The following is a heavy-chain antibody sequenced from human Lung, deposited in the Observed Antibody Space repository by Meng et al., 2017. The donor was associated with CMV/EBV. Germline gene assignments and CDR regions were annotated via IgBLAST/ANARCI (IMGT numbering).Heavy chain of an antibody. J-gene: IGHJ6*02. CDR2: IYSGGST. Sequence: GGSLRLXCAASRLSVSNNFLTWVRQAPGKGLEWVSGIYSGGSTYYADSVKGRFTVSRDNSKNTLYFQMNSLRVEDTAVYYCARDMYWYQSYHGMEVWGQGTXVNGAS. CDR1: RLSVSNNF. V-gene: IGHV3-66*02. CDR3: ARDMYWYQSYHGMEV. D-gene: IGHD2-8*02.